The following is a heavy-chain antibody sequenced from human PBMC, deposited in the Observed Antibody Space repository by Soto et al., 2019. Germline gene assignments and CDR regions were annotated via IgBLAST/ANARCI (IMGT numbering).Heavy chain of an antibody. V-gene: IGHV3-30*18. D-gene: IGHD2-15*01. CDR2: MSYDETKK. J-gene: IGHJ4*02. CDR3: AKDRRDGDFMHILVVDF. CDR1: GFSLSSYA. Sequence: VQLVESGGGVVQPGGSLRLSCATFGFSLSSYAMHWVRQAPGKGLEWVALMSYDETKKYYADSVEGRFTISRDTSTNTLFLQMNNLRVEDTAVYYCAKDRRDGDFMHILVVDFWGRGALVTVSS.